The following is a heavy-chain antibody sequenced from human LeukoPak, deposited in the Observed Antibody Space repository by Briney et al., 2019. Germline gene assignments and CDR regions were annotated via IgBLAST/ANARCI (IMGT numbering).Heavy chain of an antibody. V-gene: IGHV3-30*04. CDR2: ISYDGSNK. CDR1: GFTFSSYA. Sequence: GRSLRLSCAASGFTFSSYAMHWVRQAPGKGLEWVAVISYDGSNKYYADSVKGRFTISRDNSNNTLYLQMNSLRAEDTAVYYCAKQWLLLGAFDIWGQGTMVTVSS. D-gene: IGHD6-19*01. J-gene: IGHJ3*02. CDR3: AKQWLLLGAFDI.